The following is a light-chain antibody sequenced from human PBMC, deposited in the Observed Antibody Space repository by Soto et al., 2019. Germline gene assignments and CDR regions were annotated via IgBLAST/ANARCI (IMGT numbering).Light chain of an antibody. V-gene: IGKV3D-15*01. CDR1: QSVSSN. CDR2: GAS. J-gene: IGKJ5*01. CDR3: HQYNNWPPIT. Sequence: EIVMTQSPATLSVSPGERPTLSCRAGQSVSSNYLAWYQQKPGQAPRLLIYGASSRATGIPDRFSGSGSGTEFTLTISSLQPEDFAVYYCHQYNNWPPITFGQGTRLEIK.